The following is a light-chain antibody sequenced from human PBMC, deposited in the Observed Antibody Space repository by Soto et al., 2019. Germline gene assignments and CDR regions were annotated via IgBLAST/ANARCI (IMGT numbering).Light chain of an antibody. J-gene: IGLJ2*01. CDR2: DVS. CDR1: STDIGFYNY. V-gene: IGLV2-14*03. CDR3: SSYGASSTL. Sequence: QSALTQPASVSGSPGQSITISCTGTSTDIGFYNYVSWYQQHPGKAPKLMIFDVSYRPSGISDRFSGSKSGNTASLTISGLQPEDEADYYCSSYGASSTLFGGGTKVTVL.